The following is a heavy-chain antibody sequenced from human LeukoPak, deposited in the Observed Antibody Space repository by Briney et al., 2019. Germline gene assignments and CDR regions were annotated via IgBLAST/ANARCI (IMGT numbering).Heavy chain of an antibody. CDR2: IIPIFGTA. V-gene: IGHV1-69*05. J-gene: IGHJ4*02. D-gene: IGHD3-9*01. CDR3: ARDRAGYYLDY. CDR1: GGTFSSYA. Sequence: SVKVSCKASGGTFSSYAISWVRQAHGQGLEWMGRIIPIFGTANYAQKFQGRVTITTDGSTSTAYMELSSLRSEDTAVYYCARDRAGYYLDYWGQGTLVTVSS.